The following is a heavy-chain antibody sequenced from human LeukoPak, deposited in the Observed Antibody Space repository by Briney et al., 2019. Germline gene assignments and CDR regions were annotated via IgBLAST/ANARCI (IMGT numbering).Heavy chain of an antibody. CDR3: AKVQNYDSSGAFDY. Sequence: GGSLRLSCAASGFTFSSYAMHWVRQAPGKGLEYVSAISSNGGSTYYANSVKGRFTISRDNSKNTLYLQMNSLRAEDTAVYYCAKVQNYDSSGAFDYWGQGTLVTVSS. D-gene: IGHD3-22*01. V-gene: IGHV3-64*01. CDR1: GFTFSSYA. CDR2: ISSNGGST. J-gene: IGHJ4*02.